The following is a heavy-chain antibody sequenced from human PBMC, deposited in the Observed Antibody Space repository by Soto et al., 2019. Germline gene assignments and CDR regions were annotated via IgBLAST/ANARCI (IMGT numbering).Heavy chain of an antibody. Sequence: SLRLSCAACGFTFSNYWIHWVRHVPGRGLVWVSRISHDGSGTSYGDSVRGRFTITRDNSKNTLYLQMNSLRAEDTAVYYCARNNGDYGPTNYYYYGMDVWGQGTTVTVSS. D-gene: IGHD4-17*01. CDR2: ISHDGSGT. V-gene: IGHV3-74*01. J-gene: IGHJ6*02. CDR3: ARNNGDYGPTNYYYYGMDV. CDR1: GFTFSNYW.